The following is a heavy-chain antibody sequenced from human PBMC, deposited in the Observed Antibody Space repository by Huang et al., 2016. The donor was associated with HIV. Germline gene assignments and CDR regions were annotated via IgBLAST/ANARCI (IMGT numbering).Heavy chain of an antibody. Sequence: QVQLVQSGAEVKKPGSSVKVSCKASGGTFSTYAISWVRQAPGQGLELMGGIIPIFGTANYAQKFQGTVTITADEFTSTAYMELSSLRSEDTALYYCARGRTRSSLYDSYYGLDVWGQGTTVTVSS. D-gene: IGHD6-6*01. V-gene: IGHV1-69*01. CDR2: IIPIFGTA. CDR1: GGTFSTYA. CDR3: ARGRTRSSLYDSYYGLDV. J-gene: IGHJ6*02.